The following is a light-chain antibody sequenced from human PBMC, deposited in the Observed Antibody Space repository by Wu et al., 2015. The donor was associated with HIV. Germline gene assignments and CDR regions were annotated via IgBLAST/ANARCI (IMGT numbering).Light chain of an antibody. V-gene: IGKV3-20*01. Sequence: EIVLTQSPGTLSLSPGERATLSCRASQSVSSNYLTWYQQKPGQPPRLLIYGASSRATGIPDKFSGGGSGTDFTLTISRLEPEDFAVYFCQQYVASGYSSGQGTKLEIK. CDR2: GAS. J-gene: IGKJ2*03. CDR3: QQYVASGYS. CDR1: QSVSSNY.